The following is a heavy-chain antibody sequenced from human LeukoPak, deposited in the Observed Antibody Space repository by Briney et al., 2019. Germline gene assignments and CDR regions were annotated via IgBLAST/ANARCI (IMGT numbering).Heavy chain of an antibody. CDR3: ARATVTTAAFDI. CDR1: GYSISSGYY. V-gene: IGHV4-38-2*01. D-gene: IGHD4-17*01. CDR2: IYHSGST. J-gene: IGHJ3*02. Sequence: PSETLSLTCAVSGYSISSGYYWGWIRQPPGKGLEWIGSIYHSGSTYYNPSLKSRVTISVDTSKNQFSLKLSSVTAADTAVYYCARATVTTAAFDIWGQGQWSPSLQ.